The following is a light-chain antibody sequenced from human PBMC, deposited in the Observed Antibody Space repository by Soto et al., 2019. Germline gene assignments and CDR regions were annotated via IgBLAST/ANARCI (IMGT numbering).Light chain of an antibody. Sequence: QSALTQPASVSGSPGQSITISCTGSSSDVGAYNYVSWYQHYPGKAPKVIIYDVTNRPSGVSNRFSGSKSGNTASLTISVLQAEDEADYYCSSYTRSTTVVFGGGTKVTVL. CDR2: DVT. J-gene: IGLJ2*01. CDR1: SSDVGAYNY. CDR3: SSYTRSTTVV. V-gene: IGLV2-14*03.